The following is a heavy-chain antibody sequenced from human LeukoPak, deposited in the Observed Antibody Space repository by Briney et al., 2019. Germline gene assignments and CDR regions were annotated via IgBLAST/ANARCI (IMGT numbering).Heavy chain of an antibody. J-gene: IGHJ4*02. Sequence: SETLSLTCTVSGGSISSSDYYWSWIRQPPGKGLEWIGYIYYSGSTYYNPSLKSRVTISVDTSKNQFSLKLSSMTAADTAVYYCASSEKDEVLRFLEWSPGFDYWGQGTLVTVSS. CDR2: IYYSGST. CDR1: GGSISSSDYY. V-gene: IGHV4-30-4*08. D-gene: IGHD3-3*01. CDR3: ASSEKDEVLRFLEWSPGFDY.